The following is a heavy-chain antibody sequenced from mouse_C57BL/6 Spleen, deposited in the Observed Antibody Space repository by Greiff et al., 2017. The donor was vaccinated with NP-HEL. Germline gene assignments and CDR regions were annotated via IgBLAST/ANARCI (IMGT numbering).Heavy chain of an antibody. J-gene: IGHJ2*01. V-gene: IGHV1-64*01. D-gene: IGHD1-1*01. CDR3: ARGTTVVASDY. Sequence: VKLQQPGAELVKPWASVKLSCKASGYTFTSYWMHWVKQRPGQGLEWIGMIHPNSGSTNYNEKFKSKATLTVDKSSSTAYMQLSSLTSEDSAVYYCARGTTVVASDYWGQGTTLTVSS. CDR1: GYTFTSYW. CDR2: IHPNSGST.